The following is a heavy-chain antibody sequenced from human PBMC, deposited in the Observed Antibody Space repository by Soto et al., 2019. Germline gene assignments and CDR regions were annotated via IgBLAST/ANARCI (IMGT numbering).Heavy chain of an antibody. CDR1: GYTFINYY. J-gene: IGHJ4*02. CDR3: ARADYYDRDGQSFDY. V-gene: IGHV1-46*01. CDR2: INPTGGST. D-gene: IGHD3-22*01. Sequence: QVQLVQSGAEVKKRGASVKVSCEASGYTFINYYIHWVRQAPGQGLEWMGIINPTGGSTSYTQKFQGSVTMPRDTSTSTVYMELSSLRSNDTAVYYCARADYYDRDGQSFDYWGQGTLVTVSS.